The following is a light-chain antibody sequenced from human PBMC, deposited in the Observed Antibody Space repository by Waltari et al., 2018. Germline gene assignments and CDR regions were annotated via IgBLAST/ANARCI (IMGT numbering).Light chain of an antibody. V-gene: IGKV3-20*01. Sequence: VLTQSPGTLPLSPGERATLSCRASQRLTKNYLAWYQQKPGQAPRLLFYGASSRAAGIPDRFSGSGSGTAFTLTISSLEPEDFAVYYCQQYGSSVLYTFGQGTKLEIK. CDR1: QRLTKNY. CDR2: GAS. J-gene: IGKJ2*01. CDR3: QQYGSSVLYT.